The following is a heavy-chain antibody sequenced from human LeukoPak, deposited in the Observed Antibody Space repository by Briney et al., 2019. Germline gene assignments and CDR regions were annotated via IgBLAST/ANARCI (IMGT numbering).Heavy chain of an antibody. CDR3: ARGYSGYAY. CDR2: IKQDGSDK. V-gene: IGHV3-7*03. J-gene: IGHJ4*02. D-gene: IGHD5-12*01. CDR1: GFTFTTFW. Sequence: GGSLRLSCAASGFTFTTFWMGWVRQAPGKGLEWVANIKQDGSDKYYVDSVKGRFTISRDNAKNSLYLQMNSLRAEVTALYYCARGYSGYAYWGQGTLVTVSS.